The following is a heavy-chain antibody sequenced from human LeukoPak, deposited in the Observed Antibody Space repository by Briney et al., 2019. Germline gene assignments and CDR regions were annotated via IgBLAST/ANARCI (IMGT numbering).Heavy chain of an antibody. Sequence: AGGSLRLFCAASGFTVSSNEMSWVRQAPGKGLEWVANIKQDGSEKYYVDSVKGRFTISRDNAKNSLYLQMNSLRAEDTAVYYCARSWQQLDWFDPWGQGTLVTVSS. CDR1: GFTVSSNE. CDR2: IKQDGSEK. CDR3: ARSWQQLDWFDP. J-gene: IGHJ5*02. V-gene: IGHV3-7*01. D-gene: IGHD6-13*01.